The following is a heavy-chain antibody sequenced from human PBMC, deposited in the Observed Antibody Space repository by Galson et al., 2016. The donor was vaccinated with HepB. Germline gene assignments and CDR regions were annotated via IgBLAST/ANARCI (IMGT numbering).Heavy chain of an antibody. Sequence: SVKVSCKASGFTFTSYAIHWVRQAPGQRPEWMGWINTGNGNTKYSQKFQGRVTITMDTSASTAYMELSSLRSEDTAVYYCARDATKYDFGYWGQGTLVTVSS. D-gene: IGHD3-3*01. CDR1: GFTFTSYA. J-gene: IGHJ4*02. V-gene: IGHV1-3*04. CDR3: ARDATKYDFGY. CDR2: INTGNGNT.